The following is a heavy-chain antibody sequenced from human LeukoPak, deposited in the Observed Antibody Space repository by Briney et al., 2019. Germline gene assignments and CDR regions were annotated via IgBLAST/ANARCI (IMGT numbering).Heavy chain of an antibody. CDR3: ARDLLPFGAPRGHMVRGPFSWFDP. D-gene: IGHD3-10*01. CDR1: GDSVSSNSAA. CDR2: TYYRSKWYN. V-gene: IGHV6-1*01. Sequence: SQTLSLTCAISGDSVSSNSAAWNWIRQSPSRGLEWLGRTYYRSKWYNDYAVSVKSRITINPDTSKNQFSLQLNSVTPEDTAVYYFARDLLPFGAPRGHMVRGPFSWFDPWGQGTLVTVSS. J-gene: IGHJ5*01.